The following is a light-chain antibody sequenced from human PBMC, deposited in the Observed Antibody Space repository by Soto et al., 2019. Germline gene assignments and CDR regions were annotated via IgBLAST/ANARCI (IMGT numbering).Light chain of an antibody. V-gene: IGKV1-5*03. CDR3: QQYNSYPLT. Sequence: DIQMTQSPSTLSASVGDIVTITCRAGQSISGWLAWYQQKPGKAPNLLIYKASSLKSGVPSRFSGSGSGTEYTLTISSLQPDDFATNYCQQYNSYPLTFGGGTKVEI. J-gene: IGKJ4*01. CDR2: KAS. CDR1: QSISGW.